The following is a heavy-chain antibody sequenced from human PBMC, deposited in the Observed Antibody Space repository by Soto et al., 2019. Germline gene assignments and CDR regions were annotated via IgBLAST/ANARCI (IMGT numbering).Heavy chain of an antibody. Sequence: GGPVKVSCQASGYTFTSYGITWVGQAPGQRLEWMGWISAYNGNTNYAQKLQGRVTMTTDTSTSTAYMELRSLRSDDTAVYYCARLKWALSSSSPPFFDYWGQGTLVTVSS. J-gene: IGHJ4*02. CDR1: GYTFTSYG. CDR2: ISAYNGNT. D-gene: IGHD6-6*01. CDR3: ARLKWALSSSSPPFFDY. V-gene: IGHV1-18*01.